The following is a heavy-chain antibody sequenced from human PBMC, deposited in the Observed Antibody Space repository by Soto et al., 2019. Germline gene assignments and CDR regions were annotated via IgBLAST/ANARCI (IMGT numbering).Heavy chain of an antibody. J-gene: IGHJ4*02. Sequence: GGSLRLSCAASGFTFSSYAMSWVRQAPGKGLEWVSAISGSGGSTYYADSVKGRFTISRDNSKNTLYLQMNSLRAEDTAVYYCAKDRSYYDFWSGYINYYFDYWGQGTLVTVSS. D-gene: IGHD3-3*01. V-gene: IGHV3-23*01. CDR3: AKDRSYYDFWSGYINYYFDY. CDR1: GFTFSSYA. CDR2: ISGSGGST.